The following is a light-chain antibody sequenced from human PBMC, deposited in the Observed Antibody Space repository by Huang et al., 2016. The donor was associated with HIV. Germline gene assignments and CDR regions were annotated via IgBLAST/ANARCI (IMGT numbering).Light chain of an antibody. V-gene: IGKV3-11*01. CDR2: ETS. Sequence: EIVLTQSPATLSLSPGERATLPCRASQSVGGYLAWYQQKPGQAPRLLIYETSTRATGIPARFSGSGSETDFTLTISSLEPEDFAVYYCQQPGSFGQGTKVDIK. CDR1: QSVGGY. CDR3: QQPGS. J-gene: IGKJ2*01.